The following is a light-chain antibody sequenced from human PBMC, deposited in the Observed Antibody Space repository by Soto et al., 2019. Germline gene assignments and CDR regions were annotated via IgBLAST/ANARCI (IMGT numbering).Light chain of an antibody. CDR3: QQIYSTPHT. J-gene: IGKJ1*01. CDR1: QSISSY. V-gene: IGKV1-39*01. CDR2: AAS. Sequence: DIQMTQSPSSLSASVGDRVTITCRASQSISSYLNWYQQKPGKAPKLLIYAASSLQSVFPSRFSGSGSGTDFTLTISSLQPEDFATYYCQQIYSTPHTFGQGTKVEIK.